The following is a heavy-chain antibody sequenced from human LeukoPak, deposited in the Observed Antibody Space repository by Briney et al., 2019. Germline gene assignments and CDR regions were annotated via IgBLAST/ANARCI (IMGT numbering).Heavy chain of an antibody. Sequence: GGSLRLSCAASGFTFSSYSMNWVRQAPGKGLEWVSSISSSSSYIFYTDPVKSRFTISTDNAKNSLYLQMNSLRADDTAVYYCARDRRVYYYDSSGYIDYWGQGTLVTVSS. CDR3: ARDRRVYYYDSSGYIDY. D-gene: IGHD3-22*01. V-gene: IGHV3-21*01. J-gene: IGHJ4*02. CDR2: ISSSSSYI. CDR1: GFTFSSYS.